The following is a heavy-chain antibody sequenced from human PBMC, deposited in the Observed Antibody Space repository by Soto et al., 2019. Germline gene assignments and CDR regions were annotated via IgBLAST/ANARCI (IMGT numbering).Heavy chain of an antibody. CDR3: AEGGEQLVLPPFDY. Sequence: GGSLRLSCAASGFTFSSYGMHWVRQAPGKGLEWVAVISYDGSNKYYADSVKGRFTISRDNSKNTLYLQMDSLRAEDTAVYYCAEGGEQLVLPPFDYWGQGTLVTVSS. CDR1: GFTFSSYG. CDR2: ISYDGSNK. J-gene: IGHJ4*02. D-gene: IGHD6-6*01. V-gene: IGHV3-30*18.